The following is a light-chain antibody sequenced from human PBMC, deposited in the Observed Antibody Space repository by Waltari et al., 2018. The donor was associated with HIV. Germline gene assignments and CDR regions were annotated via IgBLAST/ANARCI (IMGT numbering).Light chain of an antibody. J-gene: IGLJ2*01. V-gene: IGLV1-44*01. CDR3: ASWDDSLNGPV. CDR2: GKN. CDR1: SSNIGRNT. Sequence: QSVLTPPPSTSGTPGQRVTISCSGSSSNIGRNTVSWFQQLPGKAPKVLIYGKNQRPSGVPDRFSGSKSGTSASLAIGGLQSEDEADYYCASWDDSLNGPVFGGGTTLTVL.